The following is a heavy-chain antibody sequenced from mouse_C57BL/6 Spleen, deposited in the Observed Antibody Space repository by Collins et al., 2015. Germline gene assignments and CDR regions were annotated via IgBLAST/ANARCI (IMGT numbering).Heavy chain of an antibody. CDR3: AAYDVYYFDY. D-gene: IGHD2-3*01. J-gene: IGHJ2*01. Sequence: QLVQSGPELKKPGETVKISCKASGYTFTDYSMHWVKQAPGKGLKWMGWINTETGEPTYADDFKGRFAFXLETSASTAYLQINNLKNEDTATYFCAAYDVYYFDYWGQGTTLTVSS. CDR2: INTETGEP. V-gene: IGHV9-2-1*01. CDR1: GYTFTDYS.